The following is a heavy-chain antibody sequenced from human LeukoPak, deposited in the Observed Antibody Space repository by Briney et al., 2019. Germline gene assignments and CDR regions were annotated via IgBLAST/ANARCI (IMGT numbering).Heavy chain of an antibody. D-gene: IGHD6-13*01. J-gene: IGHJ4*02. CDR3: AKGGTWSDY. Sequence: PGGSLRLSCAASGFTFSNYGMSWVRQAPGKGLQWVSAISSSGGSTYYVDSVKGRFTISRDNSKNTLYLQMNSLRAEDTAVYYCAKGGTWSDYWGQGTLVTVSS. CDR1: GFTFSNYG. CDR2: ISSSGGST. V-gene: IGHV3-23*01.